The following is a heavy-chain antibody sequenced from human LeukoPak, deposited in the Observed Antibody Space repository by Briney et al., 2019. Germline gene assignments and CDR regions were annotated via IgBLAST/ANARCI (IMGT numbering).Heavy chain of an antibody. V-gene: IGHV3-53*01. CDR1: GFTVSSNY. J-gene: IGHJ4*02. CDR3: ARDEGGNSDY. CDR2: IYSGGST. Sequence: GGSLRLSCAASGFTVSSNYMSWVRQAPGKGLEWVSVIYSGGSTYYADSVKGRFTISRDNSKSTSYIQMNSLRAEDTAVYYCARDEGGNSDYWGQGTLVTVSS. D-gene: IGHD4-23*01.